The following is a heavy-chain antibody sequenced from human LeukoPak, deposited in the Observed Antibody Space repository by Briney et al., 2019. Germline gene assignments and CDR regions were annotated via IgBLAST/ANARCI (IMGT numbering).Heavy chain of an antibody. J-gene: IGHJ4*02. CDR2: IYYSGST. Sequence: PSETLSLTCTVSGGSISGGSYYWSWIRQPPGKGLEWIGYIYYSGSTKYNLSLKSRVTISVYTSKNPLSLKLSSVTAADTAVYYCARGEYGLFDYWGQGTLVTVSS. CDR1: GGSISGGSYY. CDR3: ARGEYGLFDY. V-gene: IGHV4-61*01. D-gene: IGHD2/OR15-2a*01.